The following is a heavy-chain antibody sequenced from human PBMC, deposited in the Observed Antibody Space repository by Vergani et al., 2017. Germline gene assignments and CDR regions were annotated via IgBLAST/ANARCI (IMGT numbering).Heavy chain of an antibody. CDR3: AKMGTSSTSWAPAFDI. CDR2: MNPNSGNT. Sequence: QVQLVQSGAEVKKPGSSVKVSCKASGGTFSSYAISWVRQATGQGLEWMGWMNPNSGNTGYAQKFQGRVTMTRNTSISTAYMALGSLRSEDTAVYYCAKMGTSSTSWAPAFDIWGQGTMVTVSS. CDR1: GGTFSSYA. J-gene: IGHJ3*02. D-gene: IGHD2-2*01. V-gene: IGHV1-8*02.